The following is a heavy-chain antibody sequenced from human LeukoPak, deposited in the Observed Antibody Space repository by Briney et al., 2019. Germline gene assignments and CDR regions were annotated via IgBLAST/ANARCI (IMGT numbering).Heavy chain of an antibody. Sequence: SETLSLTCTVSGSSFSRSDHYWGWIRQPPGKGLEWIGTMYYSGSTYFNPSLRSRVTISIDTSKNQFSLKLSSVTAADTAMYYCAGSRGEARFDSWGQGTLVTVSS. D-gene: IGHD3-10*01. CDR1: GSSFSRSDHY. V-gene: IGHV4-39*01. J-gene: IGHJ4*02. CDR3: AGSRGEARFDS. CDR2: MYYSGST.